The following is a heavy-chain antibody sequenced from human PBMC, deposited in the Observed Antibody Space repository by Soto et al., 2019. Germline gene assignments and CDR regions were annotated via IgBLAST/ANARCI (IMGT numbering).Heavy chain of an antibody. CDR1: GGSISSSNW. Sequence: QVQLQESGPGLVKPSGTLSLTCAVSGGSISSSNWWSWVRQPPGKGLEWIGEIYHSGSTNYNPSLKRRVTISVDKSKNQFSLKLSSVTAADTAVYYCARDGRITMIVVVIRNFDYWGQGTLVTVSS. V-gene: IGHV4-4*02. D-gene: IGHD3-22*01. J-gene: IGHJ4*02. CDR3: ARDGRITMIVVVIRNFDY. CDR2: IYHSGST.